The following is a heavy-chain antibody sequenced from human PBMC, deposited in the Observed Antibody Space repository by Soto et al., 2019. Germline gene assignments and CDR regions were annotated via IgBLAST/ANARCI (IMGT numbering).Heavy chain of an antibody. Sequence: ASVKVSCKASGYTFTGYYMHWVRQAPGQGLEWMGWINPNSGGTNYAQKFQGWVTMTRDTSISTAYMELSRLRSDDTAVYYCAREGGIAVANFDYWGQGTLVTVSS. CDR1: GYTFTGYY. CDR3: AREGGIAVANFDY. J-gene: IGHJ4*02. CDR2: INPNSGGT. D-gene: IGHD6-19*01. V-gene: IGHV1-2*04.